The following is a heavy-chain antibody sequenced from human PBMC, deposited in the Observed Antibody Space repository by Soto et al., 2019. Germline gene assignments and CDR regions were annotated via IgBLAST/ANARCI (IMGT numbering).Heavy chain of an antibody. J-gene: IGHJ4*02. CDR1: GFIFSEYE. CDR3: AKDRGRLVRGVILDF. Sequence: GGSLRLSCEVSGFIFSEYEFNWVRQAPGKGLEWVSYIGKNGRDIYDADSVKGRFTISRDNSKNTVSLEMKSLTVEDTALYYCAKDRGRLVRGVILDFWGQGALVTVSS. V-gene: IGHV3-23*01. D-gene: IGHD3-10*01. CDR2: IGKNGRDI.